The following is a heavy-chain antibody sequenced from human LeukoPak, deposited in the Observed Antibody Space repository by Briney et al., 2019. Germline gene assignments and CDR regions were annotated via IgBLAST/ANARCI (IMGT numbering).Heavy chain of an antibody. CDR3: ARVWAVSPNYYFDY. J-gene: IGHJ4*02. D-gene: IGHD2-8*01. Sequence: SETLSLTCAVYGGSFSGYCWSWIRQHPGKGLEWIGYIYYSGSTYYNPSLKSRVTISVDTSKNQFSLKLSSVTAADTAVYYCARVWAVSPNYYFDYWGQGTLVTVSS. V-gene: IGHV4-31*11. CDR2: IYYSGST. CDR1: GGSFSGYC.